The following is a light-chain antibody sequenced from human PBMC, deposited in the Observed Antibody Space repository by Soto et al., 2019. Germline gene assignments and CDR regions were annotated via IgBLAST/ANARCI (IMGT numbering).Light chain of an antibody. CDR2: GAS. CDR1: QSVNIH. V-gene: IGKV3D-15*01. J-gene: IGKJ5*01. CDR3: QQYNNWPPIT. Sequence: EIVMTHSPATLSVSPCERATLSCSASQSVNIHLAWYQQKPGQAPRLLIYGASARATGIPAKFSGSGSGTEFTLTISSLQSEDFAVYYCQQYNNWPPITFGQGTRLEI.